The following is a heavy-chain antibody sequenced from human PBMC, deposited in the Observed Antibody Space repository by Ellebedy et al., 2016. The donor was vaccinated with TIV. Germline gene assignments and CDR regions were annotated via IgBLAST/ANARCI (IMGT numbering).Heavy chain of an antibody. V-gene: IGHV3-53*01. Sequence: GESLKISCAASGFTVSSNYMSWVRQAPGKGLEWVSVIYSGGTTHYADSVKGRFTISRDKSKNTMYLQMNSLRAEETAVYYCAGHGDRAMTHWGQGTLVTVSS. D-gene: IGHD5-18*01. J-gene: IGHJ4*02. CDR2: IYSGGTT. CDR1: GFTVSSNY. CDR3: AGHGDRAMTH.